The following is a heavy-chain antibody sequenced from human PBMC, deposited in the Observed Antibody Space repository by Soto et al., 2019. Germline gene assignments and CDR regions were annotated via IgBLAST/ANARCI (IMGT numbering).Heavy chain of an antibody. CDR1: GGSVSNSSYY. V-gene: IGHV4-39*01. CDR3: VRKFSYFGSGREIAS. D-gene: IGHD3-10*01. J-gene: IGHJ4*02. CDR2: VYYRGSN. Sequence: QLQLQESGPGLVRPSETLFLTCTVSGGSVSNSSYYWGWIRQPPGKRLEWIGSVYYRGSNFYNRSLSSGVTITLDTFRNQSSLKLASVTASGAAMYLCVRKFSYFGSGREIASWGQGTLVTVSS.